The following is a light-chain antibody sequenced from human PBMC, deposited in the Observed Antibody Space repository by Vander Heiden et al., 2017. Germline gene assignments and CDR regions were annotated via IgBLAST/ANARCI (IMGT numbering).Light chain of an antibody. Sequence: SALTPPAFVSGSPGQLINICCTGTSRDVGGYNDVYWYQQHPSKAPKLMIYEVSNRRSGVSNRFSGSKAGNTAALTISGLQAEDEADYYCSSYTGSSTLYVFGTGTKVTVL. CDR2: EVS. V-gene: IGLV2-14*01. CDR3: SSYTGSSTLYV. CDR1: SRDVGGYND. J-gene: IGLJ1*01.